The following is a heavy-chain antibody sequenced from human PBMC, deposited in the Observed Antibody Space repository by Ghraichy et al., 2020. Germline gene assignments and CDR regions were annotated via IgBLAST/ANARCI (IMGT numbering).Heavy chain of an antibody. Sequence: SCAASGFTFSSYAMSWVRQAPGKGLEWVSAISGSGGSTYYADSVKGRFTISRDNSKNTLYLQMNSLRAEDTAVYYCAKTNRTSVLRFLEWFPLGYFDYWGQGTLVTVSS. CDR1: GFTFSSYA. J-gene: IGHJ4*02. CDR2: ISGSGGST. V-gene: IGHV3-23*01. CDR3: AKTNRTSVLRFLEWFPLGYFDY. D-gene: IGHD3-3*01.